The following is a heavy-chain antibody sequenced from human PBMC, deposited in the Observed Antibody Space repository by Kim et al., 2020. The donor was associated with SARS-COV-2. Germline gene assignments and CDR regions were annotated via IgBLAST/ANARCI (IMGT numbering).Heavy chain of an antibody. D-gene: IGHD3-10*01. Sequence: GGSLRLSCAASGFIFSNYWMSWVRQAPGKGLEWVANIKDDGRETYYVGSVQGRFTISRDNAKNSLYMQMNSLRAEDTAVYYCVRDGVLSSYCRIVLYGL. V-gene: IGHV3-7*03. CDR2: IKDDGRET. CDR1: GFIFSNYW. J-gene: IGHJ6*01. CDR3: VRDGVLSSYCRIVLYGL.